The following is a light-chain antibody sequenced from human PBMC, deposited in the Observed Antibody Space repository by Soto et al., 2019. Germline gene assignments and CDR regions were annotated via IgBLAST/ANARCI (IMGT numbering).Light chain of an antibody. Sequence: IQMTQSPSSLSASVGDRVTITCRASQSISHYLTWYQQKPGTAPKFLIYGASILQSGVPSRFSGSGSGTDFTLTISSLQPEDFATYYCQQCYSTPWTFGQGTKVGIK. J-gene: IGKJ1*01. CDR1: QSISHY. CDR3: QQCYSTPWT. CDR2: GAS. V-gene: IGKV1-39*01.